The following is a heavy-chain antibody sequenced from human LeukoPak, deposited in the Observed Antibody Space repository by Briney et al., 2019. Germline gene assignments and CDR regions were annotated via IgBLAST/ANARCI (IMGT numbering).Heavy chain of an antibody. Sequence: GGSLRLSCAASGFTFTKYAMSWVRQAPGKGLEWVAVISYDGSNKKYADSVKGRFTISRDNSKNTLYLQMNSLRAEDTAVYYCARTLIEYSVSSCYFDYWGQGTLVTVSS. D-gene: IGHD6-6*01. V-gene: IGHV3-30*04. CDR2: ISYDGSNK. CDR1: GFTFTKYA. J-gene: IGHJ4*02. CDR3: ARTLIEYSVSSCYFDY.